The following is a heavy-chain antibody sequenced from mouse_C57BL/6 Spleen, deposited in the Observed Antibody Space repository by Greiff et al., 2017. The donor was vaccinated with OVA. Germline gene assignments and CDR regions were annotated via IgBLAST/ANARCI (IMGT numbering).Heavy chain of an antibody. D-gene: IGHD4-1*01. V-gene: IGHV3-6*01. CDR3: ARVWVSYYFDY. CDR2: ISYDGSN. Sequence: DVKLVESGPGLVKPSQSLSLTCSVTGYSITSGYYWNWIRQFPGNKLEWMGYISYDGSNNYNPSLKNRISITRDTSKNQFFLKLNSVTTEDTATYYCARVWVSYYFDYWGQGTTLTVSS. J-gene: IGHJ2*01. CDR1: GYSITSGYY.